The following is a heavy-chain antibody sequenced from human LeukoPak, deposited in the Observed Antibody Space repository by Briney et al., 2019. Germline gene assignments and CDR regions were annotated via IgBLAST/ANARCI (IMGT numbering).Heavy chain of an antibody. CDR3: ARQNSGWYYYFDY. D-gene: IGHD6-19*01. CDR1: GSTFSSYA. Sequence: GGSLRLSCAASGSTFSSYAMHWVRQAPGKGLEWVAVISYDGSNKYYADSVKGRFTISRDNSKNTLYLQMNSLRAEDTAVYYCARQNSGWYYYFDYWGQGTLVTVSS. CDR2: ISYDGSNK. V-gene: IGHV3-30-3*01. J-gene: IGHJ4*02.